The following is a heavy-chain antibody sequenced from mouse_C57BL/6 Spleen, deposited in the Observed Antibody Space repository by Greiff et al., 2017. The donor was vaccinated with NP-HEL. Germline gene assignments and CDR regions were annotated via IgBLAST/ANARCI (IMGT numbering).Heavy chain of an antibody. CDR1: GYTFTEYT. Sequence: VQLQQSGAELVKPGASVKLSCKASGYTFTEYTIHWVKQRSGQGLEWIGWVYPGSGSTKYNEKFKDKATLTADKSSSTVYMELRRFTSGDCAVYFCARLDYYGYGDAMDYWGQGTSVTVSS. J-gene: IGHJ4*01. CDR2: VYPGSGST. CDR3: ARLDYYGYGDAMDY. D-gene: IGHD2-2*01. V-gene: IGHV1-62-2*01.